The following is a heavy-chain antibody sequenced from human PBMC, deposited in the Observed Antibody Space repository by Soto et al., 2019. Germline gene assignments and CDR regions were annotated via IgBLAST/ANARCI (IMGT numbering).Heavy chain of an antibody. CDR3: ARVYVPLAPERHGDFDD. CDR2: FIPMIGTA. CDR1: GGTFSIYT. V-gene: IGHV1-69*08. D-gene: IGHD2-8*01. J-gene: IGHJ3*01. Sequence: QVPLVQSGAAVKRPGSTINISCKASGGTFSIYTVSWVRQAPGQGLEWMGRFIPMIGTANYAQNFQGRVTLSADKSATTAYMELSSLTPQDTSLYYYARVYVPLAPERHGDFDDRGQGTAVAVSP.